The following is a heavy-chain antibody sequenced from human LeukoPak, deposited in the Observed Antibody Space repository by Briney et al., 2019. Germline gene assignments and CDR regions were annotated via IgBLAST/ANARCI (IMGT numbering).Heavy chain of an antibody. Sequence: GGSLRLSCAASGFTFSSYSMNWVRQAPGKGLEWVSYISSSSSTIYYADSVKGRFTISRDNAKNSLYLQMNSLRAEDTAVYYCARDGPSYYVWGSYTGGSTFDYWGQGTLVTVSS. CDR3: ARDGPSYYVWGSYTGGSTFDY. D-gene: IGHD3-16*01. CDR1: GFTFSSYS. J-gene: IGHJ4*02. CDR2: ISSSSSTI. V-gene: IGHV3-48*04.